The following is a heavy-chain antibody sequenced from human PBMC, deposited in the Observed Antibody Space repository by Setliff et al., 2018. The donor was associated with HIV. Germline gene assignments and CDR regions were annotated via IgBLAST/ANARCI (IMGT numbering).Heavy chain of an antibody. V-gene: IGHV1-8*02. D-gene: IGHD2-2*03. J-gene: IGHJ4*02. CDR1: GYTFTNYD. Sequence: ASVKVSCKPSGYTFTNYDINWVRQAPGLGLEWMGWVNPDNGNTDYADSVKGRFTISRDNSKNTLYLQMGSLRAEDMAVYYCARVRNWIYFDYWGQGTLVTVSS. CDR3: ARVRNWIYFDY. CDR2: VNPDNGNT.